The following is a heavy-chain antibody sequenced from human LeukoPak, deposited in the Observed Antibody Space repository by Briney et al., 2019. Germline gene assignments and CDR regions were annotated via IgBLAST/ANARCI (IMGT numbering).Heavy chain of an antibody. CDR1: GYTFTSYG. V-gene: IGHV1-18*01. CDR2: ISAYNSNT. Sequence: GASVKVSCKASGYTFTSYGINWVRQAPGQGLEWMGWISAYNSNTNYAQKLQGRVTMTTDTSTSTAYMELRSLRSDDTAVYYCARENYCSSTSCPPGMDYFDYWGQGTLVTVSS. CDR3: ARENYCSSTSCPPGMDYFDY. D-gene: IGHD2-2*01. J-gene: IGHJ4*02.